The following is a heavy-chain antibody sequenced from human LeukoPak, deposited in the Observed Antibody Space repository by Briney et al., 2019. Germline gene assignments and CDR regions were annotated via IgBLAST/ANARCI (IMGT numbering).Heavy chain of an antibody. CDR1: GYTFINYY. J-gene: IGHJ6*03. CDR3: ARDWGIAARPPGKKNYYYYMDV. CDR2: INPSGGST. D-gene: IGHD6-6*01. V-gene: IGHV1-46*01. Sequence: ASVKVSCKASGYTFINYYMHWVRQAPGQGLEWMGIINPSGGSTSYAQKFQGRVTMTRDMSTSTVYMELSSLRSEDTAVYYCARDWGIAARPPGKKNYYYYMDVWGKGTTVTVSS.